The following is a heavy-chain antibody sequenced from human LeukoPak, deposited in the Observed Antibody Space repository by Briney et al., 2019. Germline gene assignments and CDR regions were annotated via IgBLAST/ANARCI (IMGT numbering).Heavy chain of an antibody. J-gene: IGHJ4*02. CDR1: VYTFTHYG. CDR2: ISAHDGTR. Sequence: ASGKVSSKAAVYTFTHYGITSVRQSPGQGLEWMGWISAHDGTRNYALKHEDRVTMTTDTSTSTAYMELRGLRSDDTAVYYCARRSTLYSSGRFYFDYWGQGTLVTVSS. CDR3: ARRSTLYSSGRFYFDY. D-gene: IGHD6-19*01. V-gene: IGHV1-18*01.